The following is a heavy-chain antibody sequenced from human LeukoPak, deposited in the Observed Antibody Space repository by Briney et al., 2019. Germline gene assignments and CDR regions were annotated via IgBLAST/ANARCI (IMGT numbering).Heavy chain of an antibody. CDR1: GHSISNGYY. J-gene: IGHJ5*02. Sequence: SETLSLTCTVSGHSISNGYYWGWIRQPPGKGLEFIGSVYHGGNTYYKASLKSRVTISLDTSKNQFSLKLSSVTAADTAVYYCARDAPLFDPWGQGTLVTVSS. CDR2: VYHGGNT. V-gene: IGHV4-38-2*02. CDR3: ARDAPLFDP.